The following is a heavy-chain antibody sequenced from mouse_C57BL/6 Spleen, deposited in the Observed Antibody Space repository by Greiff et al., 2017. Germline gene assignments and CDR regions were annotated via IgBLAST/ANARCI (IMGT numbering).Heavy chain of an antibody. CDR3: ARCYCYGSSYVPYWYFDV. J-gene: IGHJ1*03. Sequence: VQLQQSGAELVKPGASVKLSCTASGFNIKDYYMHWVKQRTEQGLEWIGRIDPEDGETKYAPKFQGKATITADTSSNTAYLQLSSLTSEDTAVXYCARCYCYGSSYVPYWYFDVWGTGTTVTVSS. D-gene: IGHD1-1*01. CDR2: IDPEDGET. CDR1: GFNIKDYY. V-gene: IGHV14-2*01.